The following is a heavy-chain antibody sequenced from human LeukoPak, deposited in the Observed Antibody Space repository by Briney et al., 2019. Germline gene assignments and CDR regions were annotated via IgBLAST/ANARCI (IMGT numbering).Heavy chain of an antibody. Sequence: SETLSLTCIVSGGSISSTSYYWGWIRQPPGRGLEWIASIYYSGTTYYNPSLKSRVTISVDTSKNQFSLKLSSVSAADTAVYDCARQISSGTHPCDWFDPWGQGTLVTVSS. CDR1: GGSISSTSYY. CDR2: IYYSGTT. J-gene: IGHJ5*02. V-gene: IGHV4-39*01. D-gene: IGHD6-19*01. CDR3: ARQISSGTHPCDWFDP.